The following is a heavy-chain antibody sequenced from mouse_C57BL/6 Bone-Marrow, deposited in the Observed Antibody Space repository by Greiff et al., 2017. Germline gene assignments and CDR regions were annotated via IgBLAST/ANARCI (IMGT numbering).Heavy chain of an antibody. CDR3: ARGLITYYFDY. CDR2: FHPNSGSI. CDR1: GYTFTSYW. V-gene: IGHV1-64*01. J-gene: IGHJ2*01. Sequence: QVQLQQPGAELVKPGASVTLSCKASGYTFTSYWMHWVKQRPGQGLEWIGMFHPNSGSINYNVKFKSKATLTVDKSSRTAYIQLSSLTSEDSAVYYCARGLITYYFDYWGQGTTLTVSS. D-gene: IGHD1-1*01.